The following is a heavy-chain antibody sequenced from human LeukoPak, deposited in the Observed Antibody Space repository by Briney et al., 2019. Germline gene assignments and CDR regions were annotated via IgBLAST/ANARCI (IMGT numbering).Heavy chain of an antibody. J-gene: IGHJ4*02. V-gene: IGHV1-8*01. CDR3: ARGLEVAALFLGY. D-gene: IGHD2-15*01. CDR2: MNPNSGNT. Sequence: ASVKVPCKASGYTFTSYDINWVPQATGQGLEWMGWMNPNSGNTGYAQKFQGRVTMTRNTSIGTAYMELCGLRSEDTAVYYCARGLEVAALFLGYWGQGTLVTVSS. CDR1: GYTFTSYD.